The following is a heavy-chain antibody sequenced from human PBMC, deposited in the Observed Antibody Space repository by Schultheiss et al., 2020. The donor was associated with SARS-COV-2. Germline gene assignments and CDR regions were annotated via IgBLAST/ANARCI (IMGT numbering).Heavy chain of an antibody. J-gene: IGHJ4*02. CDR1: GFTFNNYA. CDR2: IGDSDGRT. Sequence: GGSLRLSCETSGFTFNNYAMNWVRQAPGKGLEWVSFIGDSDGRTYYADSVKGRFTISRDNSKNTLYLQMNSLRAEDTAVYYCARDLSWQQLLFDYWGQGTLVTAPQ. D-gene: IGHD6-13*01. CDR3: ARDLSWQQLLFDY. V-gene: IGHV3-23*01.